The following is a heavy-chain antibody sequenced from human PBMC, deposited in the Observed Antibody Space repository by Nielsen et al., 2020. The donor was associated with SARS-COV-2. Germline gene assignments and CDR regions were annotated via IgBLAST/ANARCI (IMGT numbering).Heavy chain of an antibody. Sequence: GGSLRLSCAASGFTFSDYYMSWIRQAPGKGLEWIAYISISGTSTNYADSVKGRFTISRDNAKNSLYLQMNSLRAEDTAVYYCARERREVTIFGVVTNYYYYYGMDVWGQGTTVTVSS. J-gene: IGHJ6*02. CDR3: ARERREVTIFGVVTNYYYYYGMDV. CDR1: GFTFSDYY. V-gene: IGHV3-11*05. D-gene: IGHD3-3*01. CDR2: ISISGTST.